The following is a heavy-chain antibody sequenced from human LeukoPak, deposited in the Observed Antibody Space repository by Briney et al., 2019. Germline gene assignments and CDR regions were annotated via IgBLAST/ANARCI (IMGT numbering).Heavy chain of an antibody. J-gene: IGHJ1*01. CDR3: ARDSSGYLGYFQH. CDR2: ISSSSSTI. D-gene: IGHD3-22*01. V-gene: IGHV3-48*04. Sequence: GRSLRLSCAASGFTFSSYSMNWVRQAPGKGLEWVSYISSSSSTIYYADSVKGRFTISRDNAKNSLYLQMNSLRAEDTAVYYCARDSSGYLGYFQHWGQGTLVTVSS. CDR1: GFTFSSYS.